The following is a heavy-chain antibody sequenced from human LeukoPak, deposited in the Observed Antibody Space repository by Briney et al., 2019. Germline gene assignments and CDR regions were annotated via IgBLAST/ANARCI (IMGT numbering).Heavy chain of an antibody. D-gene: IGHD3-22*01. V-gene: IGHV1-18*01. Sequence: GASVKVSCKASGYTCTSYGISWVRQAPGQGLEWMGWISAYNGNTNYAQKLQGRVTMTTDTSTSTAYMELRSLRSDDTAVYYCARVRGYYDSSGLDYWGQGTLVTVSS. CDR1: GYTCTSYG. CDR3: ARVRGYYDSSGLDY. J-gene: IGHJ4*02. CDR2: ISAYNGNT.